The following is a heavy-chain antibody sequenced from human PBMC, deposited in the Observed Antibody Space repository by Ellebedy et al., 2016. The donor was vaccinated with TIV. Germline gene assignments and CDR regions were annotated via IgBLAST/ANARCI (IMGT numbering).Heavy chain of an antibody. CDR2: IKSKTDGGTT. V-gene: IGHV3-15*01. D-gene: IGHD3-10*01. CDR3: TTDFTWFGELLSYYYYGMDV. J-gene: IGHJ6*02. Sequence: GESLKISXAASGFTFSNAWMSWVRQAPGKGLEWVGRIKSKTDGGTTDYAAPVKGRFTISRDDSKNTLYLQMNSLKTEDTAVYYCTTDFTWFGELLSYYYYGMDVWGQGTTVTVSS. CDR1: GFTFSNAW.